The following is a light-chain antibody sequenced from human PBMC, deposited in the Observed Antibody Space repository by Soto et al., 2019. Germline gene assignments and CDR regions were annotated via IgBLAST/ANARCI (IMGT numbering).Light chain of an antibody. Sequence: QSALTQPASVSVSPGQSITISCTGTSSDVGGYNYVSWYQQHPGKAPKLMIYDVSNRPSGVSNRFSGSKSGNTGSLTISGLQAEDEADYYCSSYATSSAPLYVFGTGTKVTVL. J-gene: IGLJ1*01. V-gene: IGLV2-14*01. CDR1: SSDVGGYNY. CDR3: SSYATSSAPLYV. CDR2: DVS.